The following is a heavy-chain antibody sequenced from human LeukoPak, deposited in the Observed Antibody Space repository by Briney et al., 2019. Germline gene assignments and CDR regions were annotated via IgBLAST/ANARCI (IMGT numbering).Heavy chain of an antibody. V-gene: IGHV4-34*01. J-gene: IGHJ4*02. CDR2: INHSGST. CDR3: ARGTADNDYARYFDY. CDR1: GGSFSGYY. Sequence: PSETLSLTCAVYGGSFSGYYWSWIRRPPGKGLEWIGEINHSGSTNYNPSLKSRVTISVDTSKNQFSLKLSSVTAADTAVYYCARGTADNDYARYFDYWGQGTLVTVSS. D-gene: IGHD4-17*01.